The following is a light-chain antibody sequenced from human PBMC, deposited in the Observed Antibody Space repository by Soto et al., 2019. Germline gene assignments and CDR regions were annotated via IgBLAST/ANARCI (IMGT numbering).Light chain of an antibody. J-gene: IGKJ3*01. CDR2: AAS. CDR3: QQYGGLPFT. Sequence: EIVLTQSPGTLSLSPGERATLSCRASQSVSVNSLAWYQQKGGQAPRLLIYAASTRATGVPDRFSGTGSGKDFALTISRLETDDSAVYYCQQYGGLPFTFGPGTKVDIK. V-gene: IGKV3-20*01. CDR1: QSVSVNS.